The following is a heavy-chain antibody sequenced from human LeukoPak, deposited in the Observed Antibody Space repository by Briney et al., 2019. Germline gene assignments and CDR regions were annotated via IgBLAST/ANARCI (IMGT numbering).Heavy chain of an antibody. CDR1: GFTFSTYE. CDR2: ISSSGSTI. D-gene: IGHD3-10*01. CDR3: AREGPMLRGVIGGKIDY. Sequence: GGSLRLSCAASGFTFSTYEMNWVRQAPGKGLEWVSYISSSGSTIYYADSVKGRFTISRDNAKNSLYLQMNSLRPEDTAVYYCAREGPMLRGVIGGKIDYWGQGTLVTVSS. V-gene: IGHV3-48*03. J-gene: IGHJ4*02.